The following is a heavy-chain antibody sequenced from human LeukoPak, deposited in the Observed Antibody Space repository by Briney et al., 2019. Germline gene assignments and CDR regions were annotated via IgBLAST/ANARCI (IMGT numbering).Heavy chain of an antibody. V-gene: IGHV4-34*01. J-gene: IGHJ3*02. CDR3: ARGPLLQFLEWLLYSDAFDI. CDR1: GGSFSGYY. Sequence: SETLSLTCAVYGGSFSGYYWSWIRQPPGKGLEWIGEINHSGSTNYNPSLKSRVTISVDTSKNQFSLKLSSVTAADTAVYYCARGPLLQFLEWLLYSDAFDIWGQGTMVTVSS. CDR2: INHSGST. D-gene: IGHD3-3*01.